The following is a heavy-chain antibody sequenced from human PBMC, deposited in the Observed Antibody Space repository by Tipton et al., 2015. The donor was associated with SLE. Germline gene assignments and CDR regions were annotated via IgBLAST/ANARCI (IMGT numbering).Heavy chain of an antibody. D-gene: IGHD3-22*01. J-gene: IGHJ4*02. V-gene: IGHV4-59*08. CDR3: ARLAHYNSSWYLGV. CDR2: VYYLGAT. Sequence: LRLSCTVSNGSINAYYWSWIRQPPGKGLEYIGHVYYLGATNYSPSLKSRVAMSVDTSKNQFSLRLRSVTAADTAVYYCARLAHYNSSWYLGVWGQGSLVTVSS. CDR1: NGSINAYY.